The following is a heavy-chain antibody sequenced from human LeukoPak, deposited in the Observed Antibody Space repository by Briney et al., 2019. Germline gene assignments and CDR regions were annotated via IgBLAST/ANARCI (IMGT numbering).Heavy chain of an antibody. J-gene: IGHJ5*02. V-gene: IGHV1-18*01. D-gene: IGHD2-15*01. CDR3: ARDRDCSGGSCYSAWFDP. CDR2: ISAYNGNT. Sequence: ASVKVSCKASGYTFTSYGISWVRQAPGQGLEWMGWISAYNGNTNYAQKLQGRVTMTTDTSTSTAYMELSSLRSEDTAVYYCARDRDCSGGSCYSAWFDPWGQGTLVTVSS. CDR1: GYTFTSYG.